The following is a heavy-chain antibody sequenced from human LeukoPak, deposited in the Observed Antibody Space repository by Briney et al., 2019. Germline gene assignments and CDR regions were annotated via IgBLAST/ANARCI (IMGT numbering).Heavy chain of an antibody. J-gene: IGHJ5*02. CDR2: INHSGST. Sequence: KSSETLSLTCAVYGGSFSGYYWSWIRQPPGKGLEWIGEINHSGSTNYNPSLKSRVTISVDTSKNQFSLKLTSVTAADTAMYYCARGIEFKRLFDPWGQGTLVTVSS. V-gene: IGHV4-34*01. CDR1: GGSFSGYY. CDR3: ARGIEFKRLFDP. D-gene: IGHD3-16*01.